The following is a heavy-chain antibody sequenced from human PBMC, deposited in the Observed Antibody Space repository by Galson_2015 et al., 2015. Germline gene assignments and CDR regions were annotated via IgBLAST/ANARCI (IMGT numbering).Heavy chain of an antibody. V-gene: IGHV3-74*01. CDR2: INSDGSST. CDR3: ARGTPNYYYYYGMDV. D-gene: IGHD2-2*01. Sequence: PPRLSCAASGFTFSSYWMHWVRHAPGKGLVWVSRINSDGSSTSYADSVKGRFPITRENATNTLSMQMNRLRAEDTAVYYCARGTPNYYYYYGMDVWGQGTTVTVSS. CDR1: GFTFSSYW. J-gene: IGHJ6*02.